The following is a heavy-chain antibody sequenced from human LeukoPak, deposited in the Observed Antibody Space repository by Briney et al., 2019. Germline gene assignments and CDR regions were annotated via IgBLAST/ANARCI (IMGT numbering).Heavy chain of an antibody. J-gene: IGHJ4*02. CDR1: GGSISSTNYY. D-gene: IGHD5-18*01. CDR3: ARHEEYSYGYRKKTGVVSAYFDY. Sequence: PSETLSLTCTVSGGSISSTNYYWGWIRQPPGKGLEWIGSIYYSGSTYYNPSLKSRVTISVDTSTNQFSLKLSSVTAADTAVYYCARHEEYSYGYRKKTGVVSAYFDYWGQGTLVTVSS. V-gene: IGHV4-39*01. CDR2: IYYSGST.